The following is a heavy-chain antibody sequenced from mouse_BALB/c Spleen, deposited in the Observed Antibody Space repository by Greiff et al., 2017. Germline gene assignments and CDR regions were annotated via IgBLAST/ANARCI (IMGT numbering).Heavy chain of an antibody. CDR2: ISSGGSYT. CDR3: ARYGYDERAWFAY. Sequence: EVQRVESGGDLVKPGGSLKLSCAASGFTFSSYGMSWVRQTPDKRLEWVATISSGGSYTYYPDSVKGRFTISRDNAKNTLYLQMSSLKSEDTAMYYCARYGYDERAWFAYWGQGTLVTVSA. D-gene: IGHD2-2*01. J-gene: IGHJ3*01. CDR1: GFTFSSYG. V-gene: IGHV5-6*01.